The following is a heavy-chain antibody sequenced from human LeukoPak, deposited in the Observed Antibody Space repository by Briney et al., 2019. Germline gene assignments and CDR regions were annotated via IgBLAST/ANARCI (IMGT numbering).Heavy chain of an antibody. CDR2: MNPNSGNT. CDR1: GYTFTSYD. D-gene: IGHD3-16*01. Sequence: ASVKVSCKASGYTFTSYDINWVRQATGQGLEWMGFMNPNSGNTVYAQKFQSRVTMTRDTSISTAYMELSSLRSEDTALYYCARVPRELGAYWGQGTLVTVSS. V-gene: IGHV1-8*01. CDR3: ARVPRELGAY. J-gene: IGHJ4*02.